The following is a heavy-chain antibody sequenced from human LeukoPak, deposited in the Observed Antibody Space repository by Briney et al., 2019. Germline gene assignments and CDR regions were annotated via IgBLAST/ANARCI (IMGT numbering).Heavy chain of an antibody. D-gene: IGHD4-17*01. CDR3: ARHFDNGDYKKTFDI. CDR1: GGSISSTTYY. Sequence: PSETLSLTCSVFGGSISSTTYYWVWIRQPPGKGRDCIASIHYTGRADYNPSLKSRATISADTSKNRFSLHLRTVTAADTAVYYCARHFDNGDYKKTFDIWGQGTMVTVSS. V-gene: IGHV4-39*01. J-gene: IGHJ3*02. CDR2: IHYTGRA.